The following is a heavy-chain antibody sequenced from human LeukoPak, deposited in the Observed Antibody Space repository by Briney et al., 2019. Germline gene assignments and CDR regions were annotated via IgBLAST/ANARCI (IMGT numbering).Heavy chain of an antibody. V-gene: IGHV3-7*01. CDR1: GFTFSSYG. CDR3: ARRRYRHAFDI. Sequence: GGSLRLSCAASGFTFSSYGMHWVRQAPGKGLEWVANIKQDGSEKYYVDSVKGRFTISRDNAKNSLYLQMNSLRAEDTAVYYCARRRYRHAFDIWGQGTMVTVSS. CDR2: IKQDGSEK. D-gene: IGHD3-16*02. J-gene: IGHJ3*02.